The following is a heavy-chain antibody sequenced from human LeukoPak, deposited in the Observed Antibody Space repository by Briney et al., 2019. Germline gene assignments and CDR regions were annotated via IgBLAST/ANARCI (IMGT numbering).Heavy chain of an antibody. CDR3: ASGLVVVPAAISSVDY. D-gene: IGHD2-2*02. V-gene: IGHV4-39*01. Sequence: SETLSLTCTVSGGSISSSSYSWGWIRQPPGKGLEWIGSIYYSGSTYYNPSLKSRVTISVDTSKNQFSLKLSSVTAADTAVYYCASGLVVVPAAISSVDYWGQGTLVTVSS. CDR2: IYYSGST. CDR1: GGSISSSSYS. J-gene: IGHJ4*02.